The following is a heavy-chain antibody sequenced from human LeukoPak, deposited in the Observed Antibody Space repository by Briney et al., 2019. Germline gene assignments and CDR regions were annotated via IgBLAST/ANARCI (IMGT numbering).Heavy chain of an antibody. V-gene: IGHV3-11*03. D-gene: IGHD3-22*01. CDR2: ISSSSSYT. CDR3: ASNLYYDSSGESGFDY. J-gene: IGHJ4*02. CDR1: GFTFSDYY. Sequence: GGSLRLSCAASGFTFSDYYMSWIRQAPGKGLEWVSYISSSSSYTNYADSVKGRFTISRDNAKNSLYLQMNSLGAEDTAVYYCASNLYYDSSGESGFDYWGQGTLVTVSS.